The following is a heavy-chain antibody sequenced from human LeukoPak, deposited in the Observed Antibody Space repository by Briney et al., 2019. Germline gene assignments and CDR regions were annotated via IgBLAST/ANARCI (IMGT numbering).Heavy chain of an antibody. J-gene: IGHJ4*02. CDR2: ISSSSGYI. D-gene: IGHD1-14*01. V-gene: IGHV3-21*01. CDR1: GFTFSSYS. Sequence: PGGSLRLSCAASGFTFSSYSMNWVRQAPGKGLEWVSSISSSSGYIYYADSVKGRFTISRDNAKNSLFLQMSSLRDEDTAVYYCARRKDSDYWGQGTLVTVSS. CDR3: ARRKDSDY.